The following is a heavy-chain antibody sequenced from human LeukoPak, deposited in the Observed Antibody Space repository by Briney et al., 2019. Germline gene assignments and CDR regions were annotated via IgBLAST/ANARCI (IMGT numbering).Heavy chain of an antibody. Sequence: PSETLSLTCAVYGGSFSGYYWSWIRQPPGKGLEWIGEINHSGSTNYNPSLKSRVTISVDTSKNQFSLKLSSVTAADTAVYYCARAPTVTLYYFDYWGQGTLVTVSS. J-gene: IGHJ4*02. V-gene: IGHV4-34*01. CDR3: ARAPTVTLYYFDY. D-gene: IGHD4-17*01. CDR1: GGSFSGYY. CDR2: INHSGST.